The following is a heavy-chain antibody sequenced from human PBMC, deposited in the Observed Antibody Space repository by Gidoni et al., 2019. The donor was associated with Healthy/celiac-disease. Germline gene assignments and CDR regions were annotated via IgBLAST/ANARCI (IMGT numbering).Heavy chain of an antibody. CDR2: INPNSGGT. Sequence: QVQLVQSGAEVKKPGASVKVSCKASGYTFTGYYMHWVRQAPGQGLEWMGRINPNSGGTNYAQKFQGRVTMTRDTSISTAYMELSRLRSDDTAVYYCARPKAAGTTFYGMDVWGQGTTVTVSS. V-gene: IGHV1-2*06. CDR1: GYTFTGYY. J-gene: IGHJ6*02. CDR3: ARPKAAGTTFYGMDV. D-gene: IGHD6-13*01.